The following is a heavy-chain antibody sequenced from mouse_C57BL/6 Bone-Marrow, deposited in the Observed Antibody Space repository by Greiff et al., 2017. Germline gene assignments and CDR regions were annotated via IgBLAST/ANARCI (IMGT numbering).Heavy chain of an antibody. D-gene: IGHD1-1*01. V-gene: IGHV1-7*01. CDR2: INPSSGYT. CDR1: GYTFTSYW. CDR3: ARGSSFYYFDY. J-gene: IGHJ2*01. Sequence: VQLQQSGAELAKPGASVKLSCTASGYTFTSYWMHWVKQRPGQGLEWIGYINPSSGYTKYNQKFKDKATLTADKSSSTAYMQLSSLTYEDSAGYYCARGSSFYYFDYWGQGTTLTVSS.